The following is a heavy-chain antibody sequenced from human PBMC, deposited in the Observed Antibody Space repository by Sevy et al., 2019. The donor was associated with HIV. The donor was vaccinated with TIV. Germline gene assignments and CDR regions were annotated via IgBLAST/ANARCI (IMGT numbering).Heavy chain of an antibody. J-gene: IGHJ6*02. CDR1: GVSIINNNYF. D-gene: IGHD3-10*01. CDR2: IYYTGST. V-gene: IGHV4-39*01. CDR3: ARHFGGGGKRGSDV. Sequence: SETLSLTCTVSGVSIINNNYFWGWIRQPPGKGLEWIGAIYYTGSTYYNSSLNSRITISRDTSRGQFSLDLSSVTAADTAVYYCARHFGGGGKRGSDVWGQGTTVTVSS.